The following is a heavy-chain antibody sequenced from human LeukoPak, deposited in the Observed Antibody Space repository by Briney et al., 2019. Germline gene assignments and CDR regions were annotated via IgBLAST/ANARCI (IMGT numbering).Heavy chain of an antibody. J-gene: IGHJ4*02. Sequence: PSETLSLTCNVSGGSLSSFYWTWIRQPPGKGLEWIGYIYSSGTTNYNPSLKSRITLSVDTSKKQFSLKLSSVTAADTAVYYCARTRSAWYFDYWGQGTLVTVSS. CDR2: IYSSGTT. D-gene: IGHD6-19*01. V-gene: IGHV4-59*08. CDR3: ARTRSAWYFDY. CDR1: GGSLSSFY.